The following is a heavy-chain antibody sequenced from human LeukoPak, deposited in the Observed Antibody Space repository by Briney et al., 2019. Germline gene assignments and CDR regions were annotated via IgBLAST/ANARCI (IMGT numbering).Heavy chain of an antibody. J-gene: IGHJ4*02. V-gene: IGHV3-21*01. Sequence: TGGSLRLSCAASGFTFSSYAMHWVRQAPGKGLEWVSSISSSSSYIYYADSVKGRFTISRDNAKNSLYLQMNSLRAEDTAVYYCARRSRTDYWGQGTLVTVSS. D-gene: IGHD6-13*01. CDR3: ARRSRTDY. CDR2: ISSSSSYI. CDR1: GFTFSSYA.